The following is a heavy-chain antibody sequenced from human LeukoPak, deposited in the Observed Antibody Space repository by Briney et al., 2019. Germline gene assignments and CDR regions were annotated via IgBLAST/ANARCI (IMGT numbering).Heavy chain of an antibody. CDR3: ARAGGSTVSHSDY. Sequence: GGSLRLSCAASGFTFSSYSMNWIRQAPGKGLEWVSSISSSTSYIYYADSVKGRFTISKDNAKNSLYLQMNSLRAEDTAVYYCARAGGSTVSHSDYWGQETLVTVSS. CDR1: GFTFSSYS. CDR2: ISSSTSYI. J-gene: IGHJ4*02. D-gene: IGHD4-17*01. V-gene: IGHV3-21*01.